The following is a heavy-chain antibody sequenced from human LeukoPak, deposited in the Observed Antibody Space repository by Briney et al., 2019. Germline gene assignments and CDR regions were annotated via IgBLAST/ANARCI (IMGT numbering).Heavy chain of an antibody. Sequence: GGSLRLSCTTSGFTFTNFPIHWVRQAPGKGLEWVAVITYDGNNKYYADSEKDRFTLSRDTSKNTLYLQMNSLRTEDTATYYCPRGYGSASVDYWGQGTPVTVSS. CDR3: PRGYGSASVDY. V-gene: IGHV3-30-3*01. CDR1: GFTFTNFP. CDR2: ITYDGNNK. J-gene: IGHJ4*02. D-gene: IGHD6-6*01.